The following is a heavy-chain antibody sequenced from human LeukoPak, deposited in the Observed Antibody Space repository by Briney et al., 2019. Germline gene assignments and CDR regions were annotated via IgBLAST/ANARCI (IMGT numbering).Heavy chain of an antibody. CDR1: GGTFSSYA. CDR3: IGVDYDYVWGSYRPISFDY. Sequence: SVKVSCKASGGTFSSYAISWVRQAPGQGLEWMGGIIPIFGTANYAQKFQGRVTITTDESTSTAYMELSSLRSGDTAVYYCIGVDYDYVWGSYRPISFDYWGQGTLVTVSS. CDR2: IIPIFGTA. J-gene: IGHJ4*02. V-gene: IGHV1-69*05. D-gene: IGHD3-16*02.